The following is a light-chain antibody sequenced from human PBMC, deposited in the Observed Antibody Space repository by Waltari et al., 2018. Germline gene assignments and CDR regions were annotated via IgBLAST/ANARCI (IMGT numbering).Light chain of an antibody. CDR2: GAS. Sequence: SLRASQSVSRFLAWYQQKPGQAPRILIYGASTRATGIPDRLSGSGSGTDFSLTISRLEPEDCAVYYCQKYDRLPATFGQGTKAEIE. V-gene: IGKV3-20*01. CDR1: QSVSRF. J-gene: IGKJ1*01. CDR3: QKYDRLPAT.